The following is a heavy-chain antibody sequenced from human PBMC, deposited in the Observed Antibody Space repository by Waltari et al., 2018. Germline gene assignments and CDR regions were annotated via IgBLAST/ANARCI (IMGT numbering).Heavy chain of an antibody. D-gene: IGHD6-13*01. Sequence: EVQLVESGGGLVQPGGSLRLSCAASGFTFSSYAMSWVRQAPGKGLEWVSAISGSGCSTYYADSVKGRFTISRDNSKNTPYLQMNSLRAEDTAVYYCAKGNSYSSSPRDPMDVWGKGTTVTVSS. CDR1: GFTFSSYA. J-gene: IGHJ6*03. CDR3: AKGNSYSSSPRDPMDV. V-gene: IGHV3-23*04. CDR2: ISGSGCST.